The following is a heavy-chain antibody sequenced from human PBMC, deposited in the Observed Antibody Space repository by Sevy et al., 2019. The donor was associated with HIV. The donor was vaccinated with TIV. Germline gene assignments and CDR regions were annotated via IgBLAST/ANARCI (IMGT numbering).Heavy chain of an antibody. Sequence: SETLSLTCTVSGGSISGRDYFWSWIRQPPGKGLEWIGHVYYSGTTYYNPSLQSRVFISADTSKNQFSLKLTSVTAADTAVYYCANYQHAGDWGRFYDWGQGTLVTVSS. J-gene: IGHJ4*02. CDR1: GGSISGRDYF. D-gene: IGHD2-21*02. CDR3: ANYQHAGDWGRFYD. CDR2: VYYSGTT. V-gene: IGHV4-30-4*01.